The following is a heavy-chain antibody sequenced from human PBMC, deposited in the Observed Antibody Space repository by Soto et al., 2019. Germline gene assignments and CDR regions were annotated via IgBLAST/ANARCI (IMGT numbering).Heavy chain of an antibody. V-gene: IGHV1-46*02. Sequence: ASLKVSSNSSGYPFNNYYVHWVRQAPGQGLEWMGMIHPSGGGSTYAQKFLGRVTMTMDSSTSTVFMELTSLRSADTAVYYCARGGHIAVVTDSFDSWGQGTLVTVSS. CDR3: ARGGHIAVVTDSFDS. D-gene: IGHD2-21*02. J-gene: IGHJ4*02. CDR1: GYPFNNYY. CDR2: IHPSGGGS.